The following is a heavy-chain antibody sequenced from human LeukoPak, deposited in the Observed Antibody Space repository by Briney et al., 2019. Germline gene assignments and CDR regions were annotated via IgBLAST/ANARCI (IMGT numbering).Heavy chain of an antibody. D-gene: IGHD3-22*01. CDR2: ISSSSSYI. J-gene: IGHJ5*02. V-gene: IGHV3-21*01. Sequence: GGSLRLSCAASGFTFSSYSMNWVRQAPGKGLEWVSSISSSSSYIYYADSVKGRSTISRDNAKNSLYLQMNSLRAEDTAVYYCARRFRYYYDSSGYYWDWFDPWGQGTLVTVSS. CDR3: ARRFRYYYDSSGYYWDWFDP. CDR1: GFTFSSYS.